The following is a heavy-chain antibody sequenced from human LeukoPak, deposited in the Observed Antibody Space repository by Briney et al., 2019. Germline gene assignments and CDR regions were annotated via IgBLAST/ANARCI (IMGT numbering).Heavy chain of an antibody. Sequence: SETLSLICSVSGGSLTRSSYYWGWIRQPPGKGLEWIGSIYYTGSTNYNPSLKSRVTISEDTSKNQFSLKLSSVTAADTAVYYCARPTGVYAFDIWGQGTMVTVSS. CDR1: GGSLTRSSYY. CDR2: IYYTGST. J-gene: IGHJ3*02. D-gene: IGHD6-13*01. V-gene: IGHV4-39*07. CDR3: ARPTGVYAFDI.